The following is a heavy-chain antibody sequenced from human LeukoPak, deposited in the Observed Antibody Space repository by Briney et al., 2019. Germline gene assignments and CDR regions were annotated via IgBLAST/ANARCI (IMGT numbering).Heavy chain of an antibody. V-gene: IGHV3-33*01. J-gene: IGHJ4*02. CDR3: ARDGYYGSGSYVDY. CDR1: GFTFSNYA. D-gene: IGHD3-10*01. CDR2: IWYDGSNT. Sequence: PGRSLRLSCAASGFTFSNYAMHWVRQAPGKGLEWVALIWYDGSNTYYGDSVKGRFTISRDNPKNTLYLQVNSLRGEDTAVYYCARDGYYGSGSYVDYWGQGTLVTVSS.